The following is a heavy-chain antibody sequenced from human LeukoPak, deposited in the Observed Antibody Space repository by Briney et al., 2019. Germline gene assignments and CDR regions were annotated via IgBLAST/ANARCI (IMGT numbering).Heavy chain of an antibody. Sequence: GGSLRLSCAASGFTFSSYAMSWVRQAPGKGLEWVSVIGGSGGGTGYADSVRGRFTISRDNSKNTLFLQMNSLRVEDTALYYCMKGAGHSSGWYTWFDPWGQGTLVTVSS. CDR2: IGGSGGGT. CDR3: MKGAGHSSGWYTWFDP. V-gene: IGHV3-23*01. D-gene: IGHD6-19*01. J-gene: IGHJ5*02. CDR1: GFTFSSYA.